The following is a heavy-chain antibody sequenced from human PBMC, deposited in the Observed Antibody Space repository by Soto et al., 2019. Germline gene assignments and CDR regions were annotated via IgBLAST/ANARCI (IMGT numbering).Heavy chain of an antibody. CDR1: GSTFSSYA. J-gene: IGHJ4*02. Sequence: GGSLRLSCAASGSTFSSYAMHWVRQAPGKGLEWVAVISYDGSNKYYADSVKGRFTISRDNSKNTLYLQMNSLRAEDTAVYYCASESLRRYYYDSSGYFDYWGQGTLVTV. CDR2: ISYDGSNK. V-gene: IGHV3-30-3*01. CDR3: ASESLRRYYYDSSGYFDY. D-gene: IGHD3-22*01.